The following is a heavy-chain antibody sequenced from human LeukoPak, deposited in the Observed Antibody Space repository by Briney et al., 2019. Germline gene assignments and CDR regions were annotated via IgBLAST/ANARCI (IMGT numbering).Heavy chain of an antibody. CDR3: AKGLTTHDY. V-gene: IGHV3-48*03. CDR1: GFTFSSYE. D-gene: IGHD4-11*01. Sequence: GGSLRLSCAASGFTFSSYEMNWVRQAPGKGLEWVSYISSSGSTIYYADSVKGRFTISRDNSKNTLYLQMNSLRADDTAVYYCAKGLTTHDYWGQGTLVTVSS. J-gene: IGHJ4*02. CDR2: ISSSGSTI.